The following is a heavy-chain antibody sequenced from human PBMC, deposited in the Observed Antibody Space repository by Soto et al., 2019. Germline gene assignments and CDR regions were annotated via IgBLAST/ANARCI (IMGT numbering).Heavy chain of an antibody. CDR1: GFTFDDYT. D-gene: IGHD6-6*01. CDR3: ARDASSAHFDY. J-gene: IGHJ4*02. CDR2: ITWDGSST. Sequence: EVHLVESGGVVVHPGESLRLSCAASGFTFDDYTMHWVRQVPGKGLQWVSLITWDGSSTYYEDSVKGRFTISRDNSKNSLYLQMNSLRTEDTALYYCARDASSAHFDYWGQGTLVTVSS. V-gene: IGHV3-43*01.